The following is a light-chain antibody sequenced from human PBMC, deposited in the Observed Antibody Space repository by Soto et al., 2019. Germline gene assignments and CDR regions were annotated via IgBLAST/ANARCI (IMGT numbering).Light chain of an antibody. CDR3: SSYTTTTRL. CDR2: EVS. J-gene: IGLJ3*02. Sequence: QSALTQPASVSGSPGQSITISCTGTSSVIGSNNYVSWFQQRPGKAPTLIIYEVSNRPSGVSTHFSGSKSGNTASLTISGLLPEDEAEYFCSSYTTTTRLFGGGTKVTVL. V-gene: IGLV2-14*01. CDR1: SSVIGSNNY.